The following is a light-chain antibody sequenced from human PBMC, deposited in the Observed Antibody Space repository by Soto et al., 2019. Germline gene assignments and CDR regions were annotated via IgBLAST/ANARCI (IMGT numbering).Light chain of an antibody. CDR1: SSDIGAYNF. CDR2: DVN. V-gene: IGLV2-14*03. CDR3: TSWTTSTTMI. Sequence: QSALTQPASVSGSPGQSITISCTGTSSDIGAYNFVSWYQQHPGKAPKLMLYDVNIRPSGVSNRVTDSKSGNTASLTISGLQAEDEADYYCTSWTTSTTMIFGGGTKVTVL. J-gene: IGLJ2*01.